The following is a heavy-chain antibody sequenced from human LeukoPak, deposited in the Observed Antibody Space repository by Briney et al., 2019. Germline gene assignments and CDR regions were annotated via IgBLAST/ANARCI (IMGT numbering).Heavy chain of an antibody. CDR3: ARVQGARSSSWHWFDP. CDR2: ISAYNGNT. CDR1: GYTFTSYG. Sequence: GASVKVSCKASGYTFTSYGISWVRQAPGQGLEWMGWISAYNGNTNYAQKLQGRVTMTTDTSTSTAYMELRSLRSDDTAVYYCARVQGARSSSWHWFDPWGQGTLVTVSS. V-gene: IGHV1-18*01. D-gene: IGHD6-13*01. J-gene: IGHJ5*02.